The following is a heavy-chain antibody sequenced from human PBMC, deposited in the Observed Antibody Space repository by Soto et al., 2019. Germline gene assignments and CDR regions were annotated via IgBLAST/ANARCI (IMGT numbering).Heavy chain of an antibody. V-gene: IGHV3-23*01. D-gene: IGHD2-15*01. CDR2: ISGSGDTT. CDR3: AKVVFKSGQTEDF. J-gene: IGHJ4*02. CDR1: GFTFRIYA. Sequence: GCLLLACIASGFTFRIYAVGWVREAPGKGLEWVSSISGSGDTTNYADSVKGRFTISRDNSKNTLYLQMNSLRAEDTAVYYCAKVVFKSGQTEDFWGPGTLVTVSS.